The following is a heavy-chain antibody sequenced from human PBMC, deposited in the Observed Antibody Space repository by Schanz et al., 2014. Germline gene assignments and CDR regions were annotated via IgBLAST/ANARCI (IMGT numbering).Heavy chain of an antibody. CDR2: IFFSGST. Sequence: QVQLEESGAGLVKPSGTLSLTCAVSGASIGGYYWSWIRQPPGKGLEWIGYIFFSGSTTYNPSFNTRVTIPFDISKTQSPLTLTSATAADTGVYYCARQYSGWSRFDPGGQGIRVTVSS. CDR1: GASIGGYY. V-gene: IGHV4-59*08. D-gene: IGHD6-19*01. CDR3: ARQYSGWSRFDP. J-gene: IGHJ5*02.